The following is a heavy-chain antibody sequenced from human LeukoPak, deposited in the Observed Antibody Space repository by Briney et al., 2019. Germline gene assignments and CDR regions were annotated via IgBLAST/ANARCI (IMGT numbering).Heavy chain of an antibody. V-gene: IGHV4-34*01. J-gene: IGHJ4*02. CDR1: GGSFSGYY. Sequence: SETLSLTCAVYGGSFSGYYWSWIRQPPGKGLEWIGEINHSGSTNYNPSLKSRVTISVDTSKNQSSLKLSSVTAADTAVYYCARYSYGIEDFDYWGQGTLVTVSS. D-gene: IGHD5-18*01. CDR3: ARYSYGIEDFDY. CDR2: INHSGST.